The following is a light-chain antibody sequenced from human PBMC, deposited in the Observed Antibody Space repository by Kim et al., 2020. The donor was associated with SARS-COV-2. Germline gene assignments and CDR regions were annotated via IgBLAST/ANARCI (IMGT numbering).Light chain of an antibody. V-gene: IGLV4-69*01. J-gene: IGLJ3*02. CDR3: QTWGTGIQV. Sequence: QSVLTQTPYASASLGASVKLTCTLSSGHSSYAIAWHQQQPEKGPRYLMKLNSDGSHSKGDGIPDRFSGSSSGAERYLTISSLQSEDEADDYCQTWGTGIQVFGGGTQLSVL. CDR1: SGHSSYA. CDR2: LNSDGSH.